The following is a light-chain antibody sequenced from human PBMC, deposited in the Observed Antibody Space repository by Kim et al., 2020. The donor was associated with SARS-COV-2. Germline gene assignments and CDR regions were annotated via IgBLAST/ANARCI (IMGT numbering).Light chain of an antibody. V-gene: IGKV4-1*01. CDR1: QSLLYSSNNRNY. CDR2: WAS. J-gene: IGKJ5*01. Sequence: ATINCKSSQSLLYSSNNRNYLTWYQQKPGQPPKLLIYWASTRESGVPDRFSGSGSGTEFTLTISSLQAEDVAVYYCQQYYSTPITFGQGTRLEIK. CDR3: QQYYSTPIT.